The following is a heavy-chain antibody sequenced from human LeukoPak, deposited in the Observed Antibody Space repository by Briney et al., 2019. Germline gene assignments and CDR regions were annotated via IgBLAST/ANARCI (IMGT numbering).Heavy chain of an antibody. CDR2: ISAYNGNT. Sequence: ASVTDSLMASGYSFTRYGISWVRQAPGQGLEWMGWISAYNGNTNYAQKLQGRVTMTTVTSTSTADMELRSLRSDDTAVYYCARRPEIVVLVAVAFDIWGQGTMVTVSS. V-gene: IGHV1-18*01. CDR1: GYSFTRYG. D-gene: IGHD2-15*01. CDR3: ARRPEIVVLVAVAFDI. J-gene: IGHJ3*02.